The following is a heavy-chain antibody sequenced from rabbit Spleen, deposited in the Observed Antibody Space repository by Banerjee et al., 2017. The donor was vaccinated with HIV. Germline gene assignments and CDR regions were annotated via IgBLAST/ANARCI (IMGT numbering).Heavy chain of an antibody. V-gene: IGHV1S45*01. CDR3: ARDTSSSFSSYGMDL. D-gene: IGHD1-1*01. CDR1: GFSFSSSDY. Sequence: QEQVVESGGGLVQPEGSLALTCKASGFSFSSSDYICWVRQAPGKGLEWISCIAGSSSGFTYSATWAKGRFTISKTSSTTVTLQMTSLTVADTATYFCARDTSSSFSSYGMDLWGQGTLVTVS. CDR2: IAGSSSGFT. J-gene: IGHJ6*01.